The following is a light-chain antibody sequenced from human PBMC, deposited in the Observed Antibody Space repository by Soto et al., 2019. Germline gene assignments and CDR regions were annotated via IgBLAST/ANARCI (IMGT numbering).Light chain of an antibody. V-gene: IGKV3-15*01. CDR1: QSVSSK. CDR3: QHSNTWPPYT. CDR2: GAS. J-gene: IGKJ2*01. Sequence: EIVMTQSPATLSVSPGERATLSCRASQSVSSKLAWYQQRPGQAPRLLIYGASTRATGIPARFSGSGSGTEFTLTISSLQSEDFVVYYCQHSNTWPPYTFGQGTKLEIK.